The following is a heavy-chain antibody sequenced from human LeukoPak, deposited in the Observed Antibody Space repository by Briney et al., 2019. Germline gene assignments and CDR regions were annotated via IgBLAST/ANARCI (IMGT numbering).Heavy chain of an antibody. Sequence: PSETLSLTCTVSGGSISSSYYYWAWIRQPPGEGLEWVGNVYSSGSTLYNPSLKSRVTISMDTSKNQFSLDLRSLTAADTAVYYCASLPRMDVWGQGTTVTVSS. V-gene: IGHV4-39*01. CDR3: ASLPRMDV. CDR1: GGSISSSYYY. CDR2: VYSSGST. J-gene: IGHJ6*02.